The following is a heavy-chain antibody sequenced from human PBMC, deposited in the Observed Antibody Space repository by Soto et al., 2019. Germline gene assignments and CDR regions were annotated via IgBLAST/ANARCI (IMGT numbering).Heavy chain of an antibody. V-gene: IGHV3-23*01. Sequence: GGSLRLSCAASGFTFSSYAMSWVRQAPGKGLEWVSAISGSGGSTYYADSGKGRFTISRDNSKNTLYLQMNSLRAEDTAVYYCAKDQETPRSWVVPAAIDYWGQGTLVTVSS. CDR1: GFTFSSYA. D-gene: IGHD2-2*01. CDR3: AKDQETPRSWVVPAAIDY. CDR2: ISGSGGST. J-gene: IGHJ4*02.